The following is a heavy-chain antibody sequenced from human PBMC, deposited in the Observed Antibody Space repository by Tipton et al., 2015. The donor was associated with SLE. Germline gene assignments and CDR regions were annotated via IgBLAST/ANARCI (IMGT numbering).Heavy chain of an antibody. J-gene: IGHJ3*02. D-gene: IGHD5-18*01. V-gene: IGHV3-9*01. CDR3: AKDERRGYSYRGAFDI. CDR1: GFTFDDYA. CDR2: ISWNSGSI. Sequence: SLRLSCAASGFTFDDYAMHWVRQAPGKGLEWVSGISWNSGSIGYADSVKGRFTISRDNSKKTLYLQMNSLRAEDTAVYYCAKDERRGYSYRGAFDIWGQGTMVTVSS.